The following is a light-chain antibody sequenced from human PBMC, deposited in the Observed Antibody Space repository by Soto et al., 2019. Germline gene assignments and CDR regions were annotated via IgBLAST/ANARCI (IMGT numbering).Light chain of an antibody. Sequence: DIQMTQSPSYVSASVGDRVTITCRASRGIKNWLARYQQKPGKAPNLLIYTGSSLQSGVPSRFSGSGSGTDFTLTINSLQPEDFATYYCQQAASFPITFGQGTRLEIK. CDR1: RGIKNW. J-gene: IGKJ5*01. CDR3: QQAASFPIT. V-gene: IGKV1-12*01. CDR2: TGS.